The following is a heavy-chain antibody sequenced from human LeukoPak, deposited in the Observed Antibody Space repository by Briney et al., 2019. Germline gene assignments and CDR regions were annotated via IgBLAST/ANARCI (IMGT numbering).Heavy chain of an antibody. CDR3: ASSVYCSDGSCYHAFDI. Sequence: GGSLRLSCAASGFTFSSYAMHWVRQAPGKGLEWVAVISYDGSNKYYADSVKGRFTISRDNSKNTLYLQMNSLRAEDTAVYYCASSVYCSDGSCYHAFDIWGQGTMVTVSS. CDR1: GFTFSSYA. V-gene: IGHV3-30*04. J-gene: IGHJ3*02. D-gene: IGHD2-15*01. CDR2: ISYDGSNK.